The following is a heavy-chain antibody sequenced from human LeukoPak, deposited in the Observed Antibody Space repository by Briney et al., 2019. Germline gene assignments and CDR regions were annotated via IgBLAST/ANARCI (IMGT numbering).Heavy chain of an antibody. CDR1: GGSISSGDYY. CDR2: IYYSGST. CDR3: ARVGRPALGIGGLFDY. D-gene: IGHD7-27*01. V-gene: IGHV4-30-4*08. Sequence: SQTLSLTCTVSGGSISSGDYYWSWIRQPPGKGLEWIGYIYYSGSTYYNPPLKSRVTISVDTSKNQFSLKLSSVTAADTAVYYCARVGRPALGIGGLFDYWGQGTLVTVSS. J-gene: IGHJ4*02.